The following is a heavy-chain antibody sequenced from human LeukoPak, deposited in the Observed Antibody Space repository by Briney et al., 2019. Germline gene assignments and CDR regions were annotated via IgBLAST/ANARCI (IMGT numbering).Heavy chain of an antibody. Sequence: GGSLRLSCAASGLTFSTYGMHWARQAPGKGLEWVAVIWYDGSNKYYADSVKGRFNISRDNSKNTLYLQMNSLRAEDTAVYYCGRDLFMIVVPGQNVLDYWGQGTLVTVSS. CDR1: GLTFSTYG. V-gene: IGHV3-33*08. J-gene: IGHJ4*02. D-gene: IGHD3-22*01. CDR3: GRDLFMIVVPGQNVLDY. CDR2: IWYDGSNK.